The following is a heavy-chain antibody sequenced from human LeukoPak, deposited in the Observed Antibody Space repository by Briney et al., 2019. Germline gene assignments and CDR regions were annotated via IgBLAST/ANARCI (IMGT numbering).Heavy chain of an antibody. J-gene: IGHJ4*02. CDR2: ISSSGSTI. V-gene: IGHV3-11*04. CDR3: AREARRDFWSGYYTGLDY. CDR1: GFTFSDYY. Sequence: GGSLRLSCAASGFTFSDYYMSWIRQAPGKGLEWVSYISSSGSTIYYAESVKGRFTISRDNAKNSLYLQMNSLRAEDTAVYYCAREARRDFWSGYYTGLDYWGQGTLVTVSS. D-gene: IGHD3-3*01.